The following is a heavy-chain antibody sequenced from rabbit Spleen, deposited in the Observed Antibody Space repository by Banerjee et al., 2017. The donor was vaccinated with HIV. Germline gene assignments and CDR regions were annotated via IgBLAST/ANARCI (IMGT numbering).Heavy chain of an antibody. D-gene: IGHD7-1*01. V-gene: IGHV1S40*01. CDR1: GFTTSSGYW. CDR2: IYTGSIGST. Sequence: QSLEESGGDLVKPGASLTLTCKASGFTTSSGYWICWVRQAAGKGLEWIGCIYTGSIGSTYYASWAKGRFTISKTSSTTVTLQMTSLTAADTATYFCARNDGTVTYASRINLWGPGTLVTVS. J-gene: IGHJ4*01. CDR3: ARNDGTVTYASRINL.